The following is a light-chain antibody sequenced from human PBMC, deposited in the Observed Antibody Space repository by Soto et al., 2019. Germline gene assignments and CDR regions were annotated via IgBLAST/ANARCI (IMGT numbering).Light chain of an antibody. Sequence: EIVLTQSPGTLSLSPGERATLSCRASQSVSSSYLAWYQQKPGQAPRLLIYDASSRATGIPDRFSGSGSGKDFTLTISRQEPEDFAVYYCQKYGRSPGNFGQGNKLEIK. J-gene: IGKJ2*01. V-gene: IGKV3-20*01. CDR3: QKYGRSPGN. CDR2: DAS. CDR1: QSVSSSY.